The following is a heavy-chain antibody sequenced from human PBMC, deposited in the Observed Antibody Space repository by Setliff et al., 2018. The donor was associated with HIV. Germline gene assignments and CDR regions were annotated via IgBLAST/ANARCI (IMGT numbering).Heavy chain of an antibody. D-gene: IGHD3-9*01. J-gene: IGHJ6*03. Sequence: PSETLSLTCAVYGGSFSGYYWSWIRQPPGKGLEWIGEINHSGSTNYNPSLKSRVTISVDTSKNQFSLKLSSVTAADTAVYYCARVALRYFDWLFFPDYMDVWGKGTTVTVSS. CDR1: GGSFSGYY. V-gene: IGHV4-34*01. CDR3: ARVALRYFDWLFFPDYMDV. CDR2: INHSGST.